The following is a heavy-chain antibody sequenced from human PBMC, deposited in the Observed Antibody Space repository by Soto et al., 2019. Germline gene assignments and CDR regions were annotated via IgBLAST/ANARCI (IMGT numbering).Heavy chain of an antibody. CDR1: GGSFSGNY. CDR3: ARAQWLVRDGFDY. Sequence: ASETLSLTCAVSGGSFSGNYWSWIRQPPGKGLEWIGEINHSGSTNYNPSLKSRVTISVDTSENQFSLKLTSVPAADTAVYYCARAQWLVRDGFDYWGQGTLVTVSS. V-gene: IGHV4-34*01. CDR2: INHSGST. D-gene: IGHD6-19*01. J-gene: IGHJ4*02.